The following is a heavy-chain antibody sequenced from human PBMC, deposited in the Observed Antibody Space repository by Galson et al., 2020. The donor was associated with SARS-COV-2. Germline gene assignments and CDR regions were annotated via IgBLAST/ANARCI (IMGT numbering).Heavy chain of an antibody. Sequence: GGSLRLSCAASGFSFRTYAMHWVHQAPGKGLEYVSSITSDGVTTYYANSVKGRFSISRDNSKNTLYLQMGSLRVEDMAVYYCARDRAGVADYWGQGTLVTVSS. CDR2: ITSDGVTT. D-gene: IGHD2-21*01. V-gene: IGHV3-64*01. CDR3: ARDRAGVADY. J-gene: IGHJ4*02. CDR1: GFSFRTYA.